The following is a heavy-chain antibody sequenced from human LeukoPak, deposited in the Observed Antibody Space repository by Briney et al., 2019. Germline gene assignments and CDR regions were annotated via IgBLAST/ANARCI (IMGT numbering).Heavy chain of an antibody. CDR3: TRSPDIDILTGYSRYYFDY. CDR2: ISGSGGST. D-gene: IGHD3-9*01. V-gene: IGHV3-23*01. CDR1: GFTFSSYA. Sequence: GALRLSCAASGFTFSSYAMSWVRQAPGKGLEWVSGISGSGGSTYYADPVKGRFTISRDNSKNTLYLQMNSLRADDTAIYYCTRSPDIDILTGYSRYYFDYWGQGTLVTVSS. J-gene: IGHJ4*02.